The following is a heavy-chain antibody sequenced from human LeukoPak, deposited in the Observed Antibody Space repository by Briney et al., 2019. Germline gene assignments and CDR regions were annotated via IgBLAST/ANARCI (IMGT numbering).Heavy chain of an antibody. CDR1: GFTFSSYA. V-gene: IGHV3-23*01. CDR3: AKAGAVVVVVAKFFDY. Sequence: GGSLRLSCAASGFTFSSYAMSWVRQAPGKGLEWVSAISGSGDSTNYADSVKGRFTISRDNSKNTLYLQMNSLRAEDTAVYYCAKAGAVVVVVAKFFDYWGQGALVTVSS. J-gene: IGHJ4*02. CDR2: ISGSGDST. D-gene: IGHD2-15*01.